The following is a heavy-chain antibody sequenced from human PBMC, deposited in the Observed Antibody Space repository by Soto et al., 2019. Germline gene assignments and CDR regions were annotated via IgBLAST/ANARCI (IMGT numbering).Heavy chain of an antibody. CDR2: ISSSSSYI. V-gene: IGHV3-21*01. J-gene: IGHJ4*02. D-gene: IGHD6-6*01. CDR3: ARENSSSDDY. Sequence: PGGSLRLSCAASGFTFSSYSMNWVRQAPGKGLEWVSSISSSSSYIYYADSVKGRFTISRDNAKNSQYLQMNSLRAEDTAVYYCARENSSSDDYWGQGTLVTVSS. CDR1: GFTFSSYS.